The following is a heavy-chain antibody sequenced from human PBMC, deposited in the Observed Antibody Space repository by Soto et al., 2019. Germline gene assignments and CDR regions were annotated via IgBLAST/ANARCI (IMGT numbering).Heavy chain of an antibody. Sequence: PGGSLRLSCAASGFTLDDYAMHWVRQAPGKGLEWVSGISWNSGSIGYADSVKGRFTISRDNAKNSLYLQMNSLRAEDTALYYCAKENPVVVPAAMYDYWGQGTLVTVSS. CDR3: AKENPVVVPAAMYDY. V-gene: IGHV3-9*01. CDR2: ISWNSGSI. J-gene: IGHJ4*02. CDR1: GFTLDDYA. D-gene: IGHD2-2*01.